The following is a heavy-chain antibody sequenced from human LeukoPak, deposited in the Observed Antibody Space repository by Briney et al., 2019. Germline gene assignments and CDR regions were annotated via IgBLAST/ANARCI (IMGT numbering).Heavy chain of an antibody. Sequence: GESLKISCRGSGYSFETYWIGWVRQMPGKGLEWMGIIYPRDSDTRYSPSFRGQVTISADKSVNTAYVQWSSLKASDTAIYYCARQTRDAFDIWGQGTMVTVSS. D-gene: IGHD1-1*01. J-gene: IGHJ3*02. CDR3: ARQTRDAFDI. V-gene: IGHV5-51*01. CDR1: GYSFETYW. CDR2: IYPRDSDT.